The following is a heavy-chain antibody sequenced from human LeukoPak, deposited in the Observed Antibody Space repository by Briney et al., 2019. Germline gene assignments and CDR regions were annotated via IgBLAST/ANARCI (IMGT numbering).Heavy chain of an antibody. D-gene: IGHD3-3*01. CDR3: AREQSGYSLDY. V-gene: IGHV3-30-3*01. J-gene: IGHJ4*02. CDR1: GFTFSSYA. Sequence: GGSLRLSCAASGFTFSSYAMHWVRQAPGKGLEGVAVISYDGSNKYYADSVKGRFTISRDNSKNTLYLQMNSLRAEDTAVYYCAREQSGYSLDYWGQGTLVTVSS. CDR2: ISYDGSNK.